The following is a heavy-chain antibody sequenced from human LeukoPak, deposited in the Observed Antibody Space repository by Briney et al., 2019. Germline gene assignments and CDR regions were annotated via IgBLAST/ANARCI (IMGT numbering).Heavy chain of an antibody. CDR3: ARSGYCSGGSCYDETGEHDAFDI. CDR1: GYTFTSYA. D-gene: IGHD2-15*01. J-gene: IGHJ3*02. Sequence: ASVKVSCKASGYTFTSYAMHWVRQAPGQRLEWMGWINAGNGNTKYSQKFQGRVTITRDTSASTAYMELSSLRSEDTAVYYCARSGYCSGGSCYDETGEHDAFDIWGQGTMVTVSS. CDR2: INAGNGNT. V-gene: IGHV1-3*01.